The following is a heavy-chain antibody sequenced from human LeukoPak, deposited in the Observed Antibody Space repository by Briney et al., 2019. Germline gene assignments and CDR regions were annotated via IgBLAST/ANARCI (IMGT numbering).Heavy chain of an antibody. CDR2: ISGSGGTT. CDR3: ARDGLLDAFDI. Sequence: GTLRLSCAASGFTFSNYGMSWVRQAPGKGLEWVSDISGSGGTTYYADSVKGRFTISRDNAKNSLYLQMNSLRAEDTAVYYCARDGLLDAFDIWGQGTMVTVSS. J-gene: IGHJ3*02. D-gene: IGHD1-26*01. CDR1: GFTFSNYG. V-gene: IGHV3-23*01.